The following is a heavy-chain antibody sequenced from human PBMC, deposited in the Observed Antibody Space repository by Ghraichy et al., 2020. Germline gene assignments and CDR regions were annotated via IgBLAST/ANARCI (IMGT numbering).Heavy chain of an antibody. CDR3: ARMKGRRWFGELLYYYMDV. V-gene: IGHV4-4*02. CDR2: IYHSGST. Sequence: SETLSLTCAVSGGSISSSNWWSWVRQPPGKGLEWIGEIYHSGSTNYNPSLKSRVTISVDKSKNQFSLKLSSVTAADTAVYYCARMKGRRWFGELLYYYMDVWGKGTTVTVSS. D-gene: IGHD3-10*01. CDR1: GGSISSSNW. J-gene: IGHJ6*03.